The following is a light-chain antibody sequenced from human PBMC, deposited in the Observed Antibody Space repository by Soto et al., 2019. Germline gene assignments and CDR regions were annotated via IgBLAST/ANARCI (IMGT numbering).Light chain of an antibody. J-gene: IGKJ1*01. Sequence: VMTQSPATLSVSPGERATLSCWASETVATNLAWYQQKPGQAPRLLISGASTSAAGISARFRGSGSGTEFTLTISSLRSEDSAIYYCQQYFEWPPMTFGQGTKVEI. CDR3: QQYFEWPPMT. CDR1: ETVATN. CDR2: GAS. V-gene: IGKV3-15*01.